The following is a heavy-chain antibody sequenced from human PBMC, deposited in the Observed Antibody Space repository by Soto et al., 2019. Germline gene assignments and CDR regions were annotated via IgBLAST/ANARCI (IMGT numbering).Heavy chain of an antibody. J-gene: IGHJ5*02. CDR1: GGSISSSRYY. CDR3: ARQEYYGDYVGWFDP. CDR2: IYYSGST. Sequence: KPSETMSLTCTVSGGSISSSRYYWGWIRQPPGKGLEWIGSIYYSGSTYYNPSLKSRVTISVDTSKNQFSLKLSSVTAADTAVYYCARQEYYGDYVGWFDPWGQGTLVTVSS. V-gene: IGHV4-39*01. D-gene: IGHD4-17*01.